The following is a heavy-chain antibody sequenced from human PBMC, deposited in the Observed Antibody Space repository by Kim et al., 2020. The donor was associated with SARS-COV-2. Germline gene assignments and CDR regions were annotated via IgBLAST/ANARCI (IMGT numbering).Heavy chain of an antibody. CDR3: ARPPPGDAFDI. V-gene: IGHV3-21*01. Sequence: GGSLRLSCAXSGFTFSSYSMNWVRQAPGKGLEWVASISSSSSYIYYADSVKGRFTISRDNAKNSLYLQMNSLRAEDTTVYYCARPPPGDAFDIWGQGTMVTVSS. J-gene: IGHJ3*02. CDR2: ISSSSSYI. CDR1: GFTFSSYS.